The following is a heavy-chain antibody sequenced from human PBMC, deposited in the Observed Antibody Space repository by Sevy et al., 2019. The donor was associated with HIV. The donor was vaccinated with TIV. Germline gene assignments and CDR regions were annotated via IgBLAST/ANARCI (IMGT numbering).Heavy chain of an antibody. CDR3: ATFGTNFDPRFDP. V-gene: IGHV4-59*02. Sequence: SETLSLKCSVSGGSVNNHYWTWIWQSPGKGLEWLGYAHYSGRPDYNPSLKSRLTISLDMSKNQFSLQLDYVTAADTAIYYSATFGTNFDPRFDPWGQGTLVTVSS. J-gene: IGHJ5*02. D-gene: IGHD2-8*01. CDR1: GGSVNNHY. CDR2: AHYSGRP.